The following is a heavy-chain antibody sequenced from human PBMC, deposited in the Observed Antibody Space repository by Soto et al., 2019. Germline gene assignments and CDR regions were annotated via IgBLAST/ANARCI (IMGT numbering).Heavy chain of an antibody. Sequence: QVQLVQSGAEVKKPGSSVKVSCKASGGTFSSYAISWVRQAPGQGLEWIGGIIPIFGTANYAQKFQGRVTITADESTSTADMELSSLRSEDKDVYYCARDHIAAARGDPWGQGTLVTVSS. D-gene: IGHD6-13*01. V-gene: IGHV1-69*01. J-gene: IGHJ5*02. CDR1: GGTFSSYA. CDR3: ARDHIAAARGDP. CDR2: IIPIFGTA.